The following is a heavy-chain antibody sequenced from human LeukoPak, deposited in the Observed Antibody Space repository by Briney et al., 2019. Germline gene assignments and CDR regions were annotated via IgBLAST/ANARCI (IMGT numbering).Heavy chain of an antibody. D-gene: IGHD3-16*01. CDR1: GGSISSSSYY. CDR3: ARGGGALDY. Sequence: SETPSLTCTVFGGSISSSSYYWGWIRQPPGKGLEWIGSIYYSGSTYYNPSLKSRVTISVDTSKNQFSLKLSSVTAADTAVYYCARGGGALDYWGQGTLVTVSS. V-gene: IGHV4-39*02. CDR2: IYYSGST. J-gene: IGHJ4*02.